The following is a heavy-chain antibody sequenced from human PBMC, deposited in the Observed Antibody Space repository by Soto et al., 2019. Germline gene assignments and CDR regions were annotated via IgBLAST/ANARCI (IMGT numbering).Heavy chain of an antibody. D-gene: IGHD3-10*01. CDR2: ISYDGSNK. J-gene: IGHJ4*02. Sequence: GGSLRLSCAASGFTFSSYGMHWVRQAPGKGLEWVAVISYDGSNKYYADSVKGRFTISRDNSKNTLYLQMNSLRAEGTAVYYCAQGTYYYGSAPYYFDYWGQGTLVTVSS. CDR3: AQGTYYYGSAPYYFDY. CDR1: GFTFSSYG. V-gene: IGHV3-30*18.